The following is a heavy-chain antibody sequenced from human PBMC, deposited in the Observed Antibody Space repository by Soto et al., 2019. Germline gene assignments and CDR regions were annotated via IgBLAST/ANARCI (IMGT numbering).Heavy chain of an antibody. CDR2: FDPEDGET. Sequence: ASVKVSCKVSGYTLTELSMHWVRQAPGKGFEWMGGFDPEDGETIYAQKFQGRVTMTEDTSTDTAYMELSSLRSEDTAVYYCATVKVVVVVAAPNQFDYWGQGTLVTVSS. CDR3: ATVKVVVVVAAPNQFDY. CDR1: GYTLTELS. D-gene: IGHD2-15*01. J-gene: IGHJ4*02. V-gene: IGHV1-24*01.